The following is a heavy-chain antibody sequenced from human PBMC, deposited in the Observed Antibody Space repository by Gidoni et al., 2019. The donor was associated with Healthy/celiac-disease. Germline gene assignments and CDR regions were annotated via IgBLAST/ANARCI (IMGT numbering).Heavy chain of an antibody. J-gene: IGHJ4*02. CDR3: AKDEVAGHAPAYY. Sequence: EVQLVESGGGLVQPGGSLRLSCAASGFTFSSYAMSWVRQAPGKGLELVSAISGSGCSPYYADSVKGRFTISRDNSKNTLYLQMNSLRAEDTAVYYGAKDEVAGHAPAYYWGQGTLVTVSS. V-gene: IGHV3-23*04. D-gene: IGHD6-19*01. CDR2: ISGSGCSP. CDR1: GFTFSSYA.